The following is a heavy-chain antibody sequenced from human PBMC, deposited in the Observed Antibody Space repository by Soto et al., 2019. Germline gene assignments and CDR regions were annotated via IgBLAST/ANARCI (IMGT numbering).Heavy chain of an antibody. CDR2: IYWDDDK. J-gene: IGHJ4*02. D-gene: IGHD3-16*01. CDR3: AHRRNYDGSWNEGVFDY. V-gene: IGHV2-5*02. CDR1: GFSLTSRPVG. Sequence: QITLKESGPTLVKPTQTLTLTCTFSGFSLTSRPVGVGWVRQPPGKALEWLAFIYWDDDKRYSPSLRSTLTGTKDTSKHQVGLTLTNMDPVDTATYYCAHRRNYDGSWNEGVFDYWGQGILVTVSS.